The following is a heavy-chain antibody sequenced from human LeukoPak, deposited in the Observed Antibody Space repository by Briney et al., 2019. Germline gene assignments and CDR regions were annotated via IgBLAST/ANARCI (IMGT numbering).Heavy chain of an antibody. D-gene: IGHD1-26*01. CDR3: ARDAEGEPLPDY. CDR1: GGSISRYY. V-gene: IGHV4-59*01. Sequence: SETLSLTCTVSGGSISRYYWSWIRQPPGKGLEGIGYIYYSGSTNYNPSLKSRVTISVDTSKNQFSLKLSSVTAADTAVYYCARDAEGEPLPDYWGQGTLVTVSS. CDR2: IYYSGST. J-gene: IGHJ4*02.